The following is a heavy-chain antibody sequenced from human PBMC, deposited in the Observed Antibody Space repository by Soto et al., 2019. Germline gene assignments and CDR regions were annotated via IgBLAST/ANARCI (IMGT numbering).Heavy chain of an antibody. J-gene: IGHJ4*02. CDR1: GFTFSSNW. Sequence: GGSLRLSCVGSGFTFSSNWMTWVRQAPGKGLEWVANIRQDGGEKYFVDSVKGRFTISRDNAKNSLYLQMNSLRAEDTAVYYCAREIVVARGASYFDYWGPGTLVTV. D-gene: IGHD2-2*01. V-gene: IGHV3-7*04. CDR2: IRQDGGEK. CDR3: AREIVVARGASYFDY.